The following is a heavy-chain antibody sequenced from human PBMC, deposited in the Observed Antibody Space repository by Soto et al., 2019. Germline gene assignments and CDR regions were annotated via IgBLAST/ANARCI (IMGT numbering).Heavy chain of an antibody. CDR2: IVPVLGVA. V-gene: IGHV1-69*08. Sequence: QVQLVQSGAEVKKPGSSVKVSCTASGGNFRRRSIRISWVRQAPGPGLEWMGRIVPVLGVANYAQKFQGRATITAEKYTSNVHVETRSLRSEDTATYYGARDRDGAAPGTVETNDYYGMDVWGQGTTVTVSS. J-gene: IGHJ6*02. CDR1: GGNFRRRS. CDR3: ARDRDGAAPGTVETNDYYGMDV. D-gene: IGHD6-13*01.